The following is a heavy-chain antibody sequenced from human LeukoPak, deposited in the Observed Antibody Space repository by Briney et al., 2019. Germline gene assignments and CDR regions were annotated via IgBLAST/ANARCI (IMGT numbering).Heavy chain of an antibody. Sequence: GGSLRLSCAASGFTFSSYAMHWVRQAPGKGLEYVSAISSNGGSTYYANSVKGRFTISRDNSKNTLYLQIGSLRAEDMAAYSPAYRHYRSQKIVVVPAATDFDYWGQGTLVTVSS. CDR3: AYRHYRSQKIVVVPAATDFDY. CDR1: GFTFSSYA. CDR2: ISSNGGST. V-gene: IGHV3-64*01. J-gene: IGHJ4*02. D-gene: IGHD2-2*01.